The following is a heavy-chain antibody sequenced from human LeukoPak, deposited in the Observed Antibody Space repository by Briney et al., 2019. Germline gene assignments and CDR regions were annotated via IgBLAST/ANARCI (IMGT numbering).Heavy chain of an antibody. CDR3: AKIELEYYDFWSGYLYYFDY. CDR1: GGSISSSSYY. CDR2: IYYSGGT. D-gene: IGHD3-3*01. V-gene: IGHV4-39*07. Sequence: PSETLSLTCTVSGGSISSSSYYWGWVRQPPGKGLEWIGSIYYSGGTYYNPSLKSRVTISADTSKNQFSLKLSSVTAADTAVYYCAKIELEYYDFWSGYLYYFDYWGQGTLVTVSS. J-gene: IGHJ4*02.